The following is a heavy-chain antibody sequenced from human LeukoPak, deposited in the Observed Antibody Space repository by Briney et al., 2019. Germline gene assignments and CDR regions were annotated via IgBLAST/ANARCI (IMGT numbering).Heavy chain of an antibody. D-gene: IGHD6-13*01. CDR1: GYTFTSYH. J-gene: IGHJ4*02. CDR3: ARVPVRGRAAGINY. Sequence: ASVKVSCKASGYTFTSYHMHWVRQAPGQGLEWMGIINPSGGTTNYAQKFRGRVTMTRDMSTSTAYMELSRLRSDDTAVYYCARVPVRGRAAGINYWGQGTLVTVSS. V-gene: IGHV1-46*01. CDR2: INPSGGTT.